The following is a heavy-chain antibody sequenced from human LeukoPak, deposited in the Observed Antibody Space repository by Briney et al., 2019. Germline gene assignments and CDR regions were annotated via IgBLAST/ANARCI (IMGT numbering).Heavy chain of an antibody. CDR3: ARESNYGDSASFYYYYGMDV. V-gene: IGHV3-53*01. CDR2: IYSGGST. D-gene: IGHD4-17*01. CDR1: GFTVSSNY. J-gene: IGHJ6*01. Sequence: GGSLRLSCAASGFTVSSNYMSWVRQAPGKGLEWVSVIYSGGSTYYADSVKGRFTISRDNSKNTLYLQMNSLRAEDTAVYYCARESNYGDSASFYYYYGMDVWGQGTTVTVSS.